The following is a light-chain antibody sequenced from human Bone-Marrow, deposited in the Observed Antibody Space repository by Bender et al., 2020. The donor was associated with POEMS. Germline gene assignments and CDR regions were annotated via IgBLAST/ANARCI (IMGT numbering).Light chain of an antibody. J-gene: IGLJ3*02. CDR1: SSDVGSYVL. Sequence: QSALTQPASVSGSPGQSITISCTGTSSDVGSYVLVSWYQQHPGKAPKLIIYEADERPSGLSHRFSASKSGNTASLTISGLQPEDEGDYYCCSYAGSHTWVFGGGTKVTVL. V-gene: IGLV2-23*01. CDR3: CSYAGSHTWV. CDR2: EAD.